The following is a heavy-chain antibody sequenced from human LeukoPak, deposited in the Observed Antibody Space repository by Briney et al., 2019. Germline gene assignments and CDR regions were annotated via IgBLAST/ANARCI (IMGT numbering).Heavy chain of an antibody. CDR2: ISYDGSNK. CDR3: ARTVGHIDY. Sequence: GGSLRLSCAASGFTFSSYAMHWVRQAPGKGLEWVAVISYDGSNKYYADSVRGRFTISRDNAKNSLCLQINSLRAEDTAVYYCARTVGHIDYWGQGTLVTVSS. CDR1: GFTFSSYA. D-gene: IGHD4-23*01. J-gene: IGHJ4*02. V-gene: IGHV3-30-3*01.